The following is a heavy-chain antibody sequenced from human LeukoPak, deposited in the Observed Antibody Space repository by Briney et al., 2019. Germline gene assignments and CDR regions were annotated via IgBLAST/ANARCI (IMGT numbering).Heavy chain of an antibody. Sequence: GASVKVSCKASGYIFSNYGITWVRQAPGHGLEWMGWISAYNGNTNYAQKLQGRVTMTTDTSTSTAYMELRSLRSDDTAVYYCARDNYGDYEPPNWFDPWGQGTLVTISS. J-gene: IGHJ5*02. CDR1: GYIFSNYG. CDR2: ISAYNGNT. CDR3: ARDNYGDYEPPNWFDP. V-gene: IGHV1-18*01. D-gene: IGHD4-17*01.